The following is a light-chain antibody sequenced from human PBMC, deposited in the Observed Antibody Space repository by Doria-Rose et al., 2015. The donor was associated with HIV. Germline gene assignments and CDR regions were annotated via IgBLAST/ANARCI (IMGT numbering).Light chain of an antibody. J-gene: IGLJ3*02. Sequence: ISCSGSSSNIDNKYVSWYQQLPGTAPKLLIYDNNKRPSGTPDRFSGSKSGTSATLGITGLQTGDEADYYCGTWDDSLIVVFGGGTKLTVL. CDR1: SSNIDNKY. CDR3: GTWDDSLIVV. V-gene: IGLV1-51*01. CDR2: DNN.